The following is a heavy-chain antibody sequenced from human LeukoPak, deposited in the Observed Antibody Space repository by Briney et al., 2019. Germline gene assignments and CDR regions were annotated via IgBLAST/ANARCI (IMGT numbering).Heavy chain of an antibody. CDR3: ARKSATGHYYYYYMDV. CDR1: GYTFTSYY. CDR2: INPSGGST. D-gene: IGHD5-12*01. Sequence: ASVKVSCKASGYTFTSYYMHWVRQAPGQGLEWMGIINPSGGSTSYAQKFQGRVTMTRDMSTSTAYMELSRLRSDDTAVYYCARKSATGHYYYYYMDVWGKGTTVTVSS. J-gene: IGHJ6*03. V-gene: IGHV1-46*01.